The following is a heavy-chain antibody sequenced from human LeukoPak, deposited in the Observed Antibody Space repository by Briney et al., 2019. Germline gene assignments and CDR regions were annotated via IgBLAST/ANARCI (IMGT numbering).Heavy chain of an antibody. Sequence: PGGSLRLSCAASGFTFSSYAMSWVRQAPGKGLEWVAFIRYDGSNKYYADSVKGRFTISRDNSKNTLYLQMNSLRAEDTAVYYCARRHDYGDYGVDYWGQGTLVTVSS. V-gene: IGHV3-30*02. CDR2: IRYDGSNK. D-gene: IGHD4-17*01. CDR3: ARRHDYGDYGVDY. CDR1: GFTFSSYA. J-gene: IGHJ4*02.